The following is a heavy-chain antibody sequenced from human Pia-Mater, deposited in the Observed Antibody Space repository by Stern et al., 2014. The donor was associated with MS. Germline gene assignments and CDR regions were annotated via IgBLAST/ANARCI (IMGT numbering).Heavy chain of an antibody. J-gene: IGHJ6*02. CDR2: MNPNNANT. D-gene: IGHD3-16*01. CDR1: GYTFINYD. V-gene: IGHV1-8*01. Sequence: VQLVESGSQVRKPGASVKVSCQGSGYTFINYDIFWVRQATGQGLEWMGWMNPNNANTGHAQKFQGRVTMTRNTSISTAYMELSGLRSDDTAVYYCVRGGLSYGYGLDAWGQGTAVIVSS. CDR3: VRGGLSYGYGLDA.